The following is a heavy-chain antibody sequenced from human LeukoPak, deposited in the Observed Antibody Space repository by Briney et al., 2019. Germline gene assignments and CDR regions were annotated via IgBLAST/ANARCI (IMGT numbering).Heavy chain of an antibody. D-gene: IGHD3-22*01. CDR1: GFTFSSYW. J-gene: IGHJ4*02. V-gene: IGHV3-30*03. Sequence: GRSLRLSCAASGFTFSSYWMHWVRQAPGKGLKWVAVISYDGSNKYYADSVKGRFTISRDNSKNTLYLQMNSLRAEDTAVYYCARDGGESYYYDSSGPDYWGQGTLVTVSS. CDR3: ARDGGESYYYDSSGPDY. CDR2: ISYDGSNK.